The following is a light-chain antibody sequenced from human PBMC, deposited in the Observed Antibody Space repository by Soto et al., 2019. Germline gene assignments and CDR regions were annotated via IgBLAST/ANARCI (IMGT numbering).Light chain of an antibody. Sequence: EIVMTQSPATLSVSPGERATLSCRASHSVGSNLAWYQHKPGQAPRVLIYGASTRATGIPARFSGSGSGTEFTLTISSLQSEDFAVYFCQLYGSSPPRYTFGQGTKLEIK. CDR1: HSVGSN. V-gene: IGKV3-15*01. J-gene: IGKJ2*01. CDR2: GAS. CDR3: QLYGSSPPRYT.